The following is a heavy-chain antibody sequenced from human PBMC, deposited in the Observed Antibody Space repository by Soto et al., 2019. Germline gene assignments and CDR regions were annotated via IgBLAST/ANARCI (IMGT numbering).Heavy chain of an antibody. D-gene: IGHD2-2*01. V-gene: IGHV4-38-2*02. CDR3: AREGCSSTSCYPPYYYYGMDV. Sequence: SETLSLTCDVSGYAISSGFYWAFIRQPPGKRLEWIGNIYHTGTTYYNPSLKSRVTISVDTSKNQFSLKLSSVTAADTAVYYCAREGCSSTSCYPPYYYYGMDVWGQGTTVTVSS. CDR1: GYAISSGFY. CDR2: IYHTGTT. J-gene: IGHJ6*02.